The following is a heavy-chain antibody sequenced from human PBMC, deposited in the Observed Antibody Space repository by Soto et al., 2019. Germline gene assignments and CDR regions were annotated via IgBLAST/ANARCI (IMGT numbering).Heavy chain of an antibody. J-gene: IGHJ6*02. CDR1: GFTVSSNY. V-gene: IGHV3-66*01. D-gene: IGHD3-10*01. CDR2: IYSGGST. CDR3: ARDFTYGSGSYLYYYGMDV. Sequence: PGGSLRLSCAASGFTVSSNYMSWVRQDPGKGLEWVSVIYSGGSTYYADSVKGRFTISRDNSKNTLYLQMNSLRAEDTAVYYCARDFTYGSGSYLYYYGMDVWGQGTTVTVSS.